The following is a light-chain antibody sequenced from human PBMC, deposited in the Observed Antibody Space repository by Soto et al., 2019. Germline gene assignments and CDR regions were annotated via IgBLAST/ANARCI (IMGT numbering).Light chain of an antibody. J-gene: IGKJ5*01. V-gene: IGKV3-15*01. Sequence: EIVMTQSPATLSVSPGERATLSCRASQSLSSNLAWYQQKPGQAPRLLIYGASTRATGIPARFSGSGSGTDFTLTISRLEPEDFAVYYCQKYGSSPPITFGQGTRLEIK. CDR3: QKYGSSPPIT. CDR1: QSLSSN. CDR2: GAS.